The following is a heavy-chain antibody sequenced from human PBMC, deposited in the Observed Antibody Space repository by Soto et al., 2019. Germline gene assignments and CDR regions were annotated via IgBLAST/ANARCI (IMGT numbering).Heavy chain of an antibody. D-gene: IGHD5-18*01. V-gene: IGHV4-4*07. CDR2: IYTSGST. CDR3: ARGTLDTAMVSVYAFDI. CDR1: VGSISSYY. J-gene: IGHJ3*02. Sequence: QVQLQESGPGLVKPSETLSLTCTVSVGSISSYYWSWIRQPAGKGLECIGRIYTSGSTNYNPSLKRRVAMSVDTSKNQFSLKLSSVTAADTAWYYCARGTLDTAMVSVYAFDIWGQGTMVTVSS.